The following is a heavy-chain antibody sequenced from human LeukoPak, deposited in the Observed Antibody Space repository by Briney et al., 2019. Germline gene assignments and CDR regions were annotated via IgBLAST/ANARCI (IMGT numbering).Heavy chain of an antibody. Sequence: GGSLRLSCAASGFTSSSYRMTWVRHAPRKGLEWVANIDEDGGEIYYVDSVKGRFTISREKAQKSLFLQMNSLRAEDTSVYYCARVGTSSWYVWGQGTLVAVSS. V-gene: IGHV3-7*01. J-gene: IGHJ4*02. CDR2: IDEDGGEI. CDR1: GFTSSSYR. D-gene: IGHD6-13*01. CDR3: ARVGTSSWYV.